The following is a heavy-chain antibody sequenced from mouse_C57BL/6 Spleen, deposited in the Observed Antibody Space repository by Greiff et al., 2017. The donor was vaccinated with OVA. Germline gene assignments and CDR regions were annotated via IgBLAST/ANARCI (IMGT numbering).Heavy chain of an antibody. Sequence: LQQPGTELVKPGASVKLSCKASGYTFTSYWMHWVKQRPGQGLEWIGNINPSNGGTNYNEKFKSKSTLTVDKSSSTAYMQLSSLTSEDSAVYYCARELGGSSSDWYFDVWGTGTTVTVSS. CDR2: INPSNGGT. V-gene: IGHV1-53*01. D-gene: IGHD1-1*01. CDR1: GYTFTSYW. J-gene: IGHJ1*03. CDR3: ARELGGSSSDWYFDV.